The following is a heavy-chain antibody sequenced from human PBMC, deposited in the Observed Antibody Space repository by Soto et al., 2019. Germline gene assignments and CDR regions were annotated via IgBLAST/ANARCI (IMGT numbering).Heavy chain of an antibody. V-gene: IGHV1-69*06. CDR3: TRDPAYCGGDCSRKYFQY. Sequence: SVKFSCNASVVTFSSYAISWVRQAPGQWLEWMGGIIPIFGTANYAQKFQGRVTITADKSTSTAYMELSSLRSEDTAVYYCTRDPAYCGGDCSRKYFQYWGQGTLVTVSS. D-gene: IGHD2-21*02. J-gene: IGHJ1*01. CDR2: IIPIFGTA. CDR1: VVTFSSYA.